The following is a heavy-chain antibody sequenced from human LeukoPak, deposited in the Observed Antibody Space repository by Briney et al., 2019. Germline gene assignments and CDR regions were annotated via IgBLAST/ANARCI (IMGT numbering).Heavy chain of an antibody. CDR2: ISHSGST. Sequence: SETLSLTCTVSGFSISSGYYWGWIRQPPGKGLEWIGSISHSGSTYYNPSLKSRVTISLDTSKNQFSLKLSSVTAADTAVYYCARDSDPYGGKRGAPYYYYYYMDVWGKGTTVTVSS. V-gene: IGHV4-38-2*02. J-gene: IGHJ6*03. CDR1: GFSISSGYY. CDR3: ARDSDPYGGKRGAPYYYYYYMDV. D-gene: IGHD4-23*01.